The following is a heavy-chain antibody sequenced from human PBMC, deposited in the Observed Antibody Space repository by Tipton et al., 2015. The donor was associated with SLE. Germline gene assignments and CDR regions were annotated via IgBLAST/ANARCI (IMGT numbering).Heavy chain of an antibody. CDR2: VYPGGTA. V-gene: IGHV4-38-2*02. CDR3: ARDQITVTKARAFDI. CDR1: GYSISRGYY. D-gene: IGHD4-17*01. J-gene: IGHJ3*02. Sequence: TLSLTCTVSGYSISRGYYWGWIRQPPGGGLEWLGSVYPGGTAYYNPSLKSRVSISVDTSKNQFSLKLSSVTAADTAVYYCARDQITVTKARAFDIWGQGTMVTVSS.